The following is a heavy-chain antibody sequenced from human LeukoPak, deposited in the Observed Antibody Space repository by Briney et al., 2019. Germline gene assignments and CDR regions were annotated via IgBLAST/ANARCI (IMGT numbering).Heavy chain of an antibody. CDR2: IYAGNSDA. Sequence: GESLRISCQGFGYPFTTSWIGWVRQLPGKGLEWTAIIYAGNSDAKYSPSFQGQVSISTDRSISTAYLHWSSLKASDTAIYYWANINHPDGRVYWGQGTLVTVSS. V-gene: IGHV5-51*01. CDR1: GYPFTTSW. D-gene: IGHD5-24*01. J-gene: IGHJ4*02. CDR3: ANINHPDGRVY.